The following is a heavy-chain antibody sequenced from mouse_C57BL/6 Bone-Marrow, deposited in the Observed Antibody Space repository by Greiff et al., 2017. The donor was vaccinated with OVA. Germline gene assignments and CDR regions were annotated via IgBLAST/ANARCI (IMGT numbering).Heavy chain of an antibody. D-gene: IGHD3-2*02. CDR3: ASRGLRLHYFDY. J-gene: IGHJ2*01. CDR2: IYPGSGST. V-gene: IGHV1-55*01. Sequence: QVQLQQPGAELVKPGASVKMSCKASGYTFTSYWITWVKQRPGQGLEWIGDIYPGSGSTNYNEKFKSKATLTVDTSSSTAYMQLSSLTSEDSAVYYCASRGLRLHYFDYWGQGTTITVSS. CDR1: GYTFTSYW.